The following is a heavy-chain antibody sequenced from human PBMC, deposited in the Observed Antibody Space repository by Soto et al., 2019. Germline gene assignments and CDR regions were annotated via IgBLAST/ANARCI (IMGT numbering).Heavy chain of an antibody. V-gene: IGHV4-59*12. J-gene: IGHJ3*02. CDR3: ARGSYYDSSGPKLVPRAFDI. CDR2: IYYSGST. CDR1: GGTIRSYG. D-gene: IGHD3-22*01. Sequence: SETLSLTCTVSGGTIRSYGWTWIRQPPGEGLEWIGYIYYSGSTNYNPSLKSRVTISVDTSKNQFSLKLSSVTAADTAVYYCARGSYYDSSGPKLVPRAFDIWGQGTMVTVSS.